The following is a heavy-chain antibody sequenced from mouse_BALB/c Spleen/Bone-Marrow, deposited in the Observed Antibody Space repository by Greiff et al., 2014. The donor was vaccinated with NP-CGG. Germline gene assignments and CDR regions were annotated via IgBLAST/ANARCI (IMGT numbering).Heavy chain of an antibody. V-gene: IGHV2-6-7*01. CDR3: ASSTMITTGFAY. Sequence: QVQLKESGPGLVAPSQSLSITCTVSGFSFTGYGVKWGRQPPGKGLEWLGMIWGDGSTDYNSALKSRLSISKDNSKSQVFLKMNSLQTDDTARYYCASSTMITTGFAYWGQGTLVTVSA. CDR1: GFSFTGYG. J-gene: IGHJ3*01. D-gene: IGHD2-4*01. CDR2: IWGDGST.